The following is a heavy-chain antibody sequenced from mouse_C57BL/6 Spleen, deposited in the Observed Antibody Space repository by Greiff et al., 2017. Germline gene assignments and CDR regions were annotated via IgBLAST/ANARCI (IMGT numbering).Heavy chain of an antibody. CDR2: IRSKGSNYAT. CDR1: GFTFNTYA. D-gene: IGHD2-4*01. J-gene: IGHJ3*01. Sequence: EVKLVESGGGLVRPKGSLKLSCAASGFTFNTYAMHWVRQAPGKGLEWVARIRSKGSNYATYYDDSVKDRFTISRDDSQSRLYLKMNNMKTEDIAMYYCVGEWYDYGGCWFAYWGQGALVTVSA. CDR3: VGEWYDYGGCWFAY. V-gene: IGHV10-3*01.